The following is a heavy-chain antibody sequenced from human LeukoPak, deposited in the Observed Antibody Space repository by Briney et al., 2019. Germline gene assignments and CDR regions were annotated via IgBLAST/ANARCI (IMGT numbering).Heavy chain of an antibody. Sequence: AGGSLRLSCAASGFTFDEYAMHWVRQAPGKGLEWVSGISWNSGSIGYADSVKGRFTISRDNAKNSLYLQMNSLRAEDTALYYCAKGGQWLFDYWGQGTLVTVSS. CDR1: GFTFDEYA. V-gene: IGHV3-9*01. CDR3: AKGGQWLFDY. J-gene: IGHJ4*02. CDR2: ISWNSGSI. D-gene: IGHD6-19*01.